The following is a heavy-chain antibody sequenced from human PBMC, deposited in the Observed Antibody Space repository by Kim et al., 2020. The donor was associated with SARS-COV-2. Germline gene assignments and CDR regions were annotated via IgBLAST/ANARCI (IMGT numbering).Heavy chain of an antibody. J-gene: IGHJ4*02. CDR2: IYSGGST. D-gene: IGHD3-10*01. CDR3: ARDYYGSGSFDY. CDR1: GFTVSSNY. Sequence: GGSLRLSCAASGFTVSSNYMSWVRQAPGKGLEWVSVIYSGGSTYYADSVKGRFTISRDNSKNTLYLQMNSLRAEDTAVYYCARDYYGSGSFDYWGQGTLVTVSS. V-gene: IGHV3-66*02.